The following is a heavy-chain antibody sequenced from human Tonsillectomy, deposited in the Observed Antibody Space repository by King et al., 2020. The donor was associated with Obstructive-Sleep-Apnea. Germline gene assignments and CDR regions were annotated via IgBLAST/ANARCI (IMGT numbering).Heavy chain of an antibody. Sequence: VQLVEAGGGLVQPGGSLRLSCAASGFTFISYAMSWVRQAPGKGLEWVSAISGSGGSTYYADSVKGRFTISRDNSKNTLYLKMNSLGAEDTAVYYCAKAVGYYGSGSDYWGQGTLVTVSS. CDR1: GFTFISYA. CDR3: AKAVGYYGSGSDY. J-gene: IGHJ4*02. CDR2: ISGSGGST. D-gene: IGHD3-10*01. V-gene: IGHV3-23*04.